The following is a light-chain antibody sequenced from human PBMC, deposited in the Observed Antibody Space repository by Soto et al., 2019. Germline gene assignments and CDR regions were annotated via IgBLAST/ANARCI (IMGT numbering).Light chain of an antibody. Sequence: DIQMTQSPSSLSASVGDRVTITCRASQSISTYLNWYQQKVGKAPYLLIYAASYLQSGVPSRFSGSGSGTDFTLTISSLQPEDFATYYCQQTYTTPSWTFGQGTKVEIK. J-gene: IGKJ1*01. V-gene: IGKV1-39*01. CDR3: QQTYTTPSWT. CDR1: QSISTY. CDR2: AAS.